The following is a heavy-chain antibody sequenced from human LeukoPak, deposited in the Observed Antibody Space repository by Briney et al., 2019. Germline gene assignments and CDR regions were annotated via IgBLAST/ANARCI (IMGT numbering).Heavy chain of an antibody. CDR2: ISAYNGNT. D-gene: IGHD1-26*01. V-gene: IGHV1-18*01. CDR1: GGTFSSYA. J-gene: IGHJ4*02. Sequence: ASVKVSCKASGGTFSSYAISWARQAPGQGLEWMGWISAYNGNTNYAQKLQGRVTMTTDTSTSTAYMELRSLRSDDTAVYYCAREGVGAPIDYWGQGTLVTVSS. CDR3: AREGVGAPIDY.